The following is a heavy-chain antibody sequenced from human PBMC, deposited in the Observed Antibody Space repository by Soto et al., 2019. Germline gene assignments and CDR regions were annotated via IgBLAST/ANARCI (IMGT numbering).Heavy chain of an antibody. CDR2: ISGSGGST. CDR1: GFTFSSYA. CDR3: ANAPLRFLEWLLLRRPRDY. J-gene: IGHJ4*02. V-gene: IGHV3-23*01. Sequence: GGSLRLSCAASGFTFSSYAMSWVRQAPGKGLEWVSAISGSGGSTYYADSVKGRFTISRDNSKNTLYLQMNSLRAEDTAVYYCANAPLRFLEWLLLRRPRDYWGQGTLVTVSS. D-gene: IGHD3-3*01.